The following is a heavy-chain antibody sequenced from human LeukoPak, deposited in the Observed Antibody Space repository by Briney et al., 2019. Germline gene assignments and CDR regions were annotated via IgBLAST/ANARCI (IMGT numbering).Heavy chain of an antibody. J-gene: IGHJ4*02. D-gene: IGHD1-26*01. CDR3: AKEYSGSMYYFGY. CDR1: GFTFSSYG. CDR2: IRYDGSNK. Sequence: PGGSLRLSCAASGFTFSSYGMHWVRQAPGKGLEWVAFIRYDGSNKQYADSVKGRFTISRDNSKNTLYLQMNSLRAEDTALYYCAKEYSGSMYYFGYWGQGTLVTVSS. V-gene: IGHV3-30*02.